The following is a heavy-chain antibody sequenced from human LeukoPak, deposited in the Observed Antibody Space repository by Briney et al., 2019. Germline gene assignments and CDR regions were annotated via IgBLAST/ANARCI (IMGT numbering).Heavy chain of an antibody. CDR3: ARRGYSSGWSEEFWFDP. Sequence: ASVKVSCKASGYTFTSYAMHWVRQAPGQRLEWMGWINAGNGNTKYSQKFRGRVTITRDTSASTAYMELSSLRSEDTAVYYCARRGYSSGWSEEFWFDPWGQGTLVTVSS. V-gene: IGHV1-3*01. D-gene: IGHD6-19*01. J-gene: IGHJ5*02. CDR1: GYTFTSYA. CDR2: INAGNGNT.